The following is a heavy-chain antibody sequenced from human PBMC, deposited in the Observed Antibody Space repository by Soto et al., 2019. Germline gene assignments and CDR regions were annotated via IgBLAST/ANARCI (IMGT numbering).Heavy chain of an antibody. V-gene: IGHV3-11*06. J-gene: IGHJ4*02. D-gene: IGHD1-1*01. CDR3: ARSGDNFNVLDY. Sequence: GVLSLSCAASGFTFSDYYMSWVRQAPGRGLEWISYSSNSGTFARYATSVKGRFSISRDNANNSLYLEMNSLRVEDTAVYYCARSGDNFNVLDYWGQGTPVTVSS. CDR2: SSNSGTFA. CDR1: GFTFSDYY.